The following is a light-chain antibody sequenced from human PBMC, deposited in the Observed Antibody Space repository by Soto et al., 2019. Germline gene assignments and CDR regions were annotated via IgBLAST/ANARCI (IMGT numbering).Light chain of an antibody. V-gene: IGKV3-20*01. CDR3: QQYDSSRLT. CDR1: QSVSSSY. J-gene: IGKJ4*01. Sequence: EIVLTQSPGTLSLSPGERATLSCRASQSVSSSYLAWYQQKPGQAPRLLIYDASNRATGIPDRFSGSGSGTDFTLTISRLEPEDFAVYYCQQYDSSRLTFGGGTKVDIK. CDR2: DAS.